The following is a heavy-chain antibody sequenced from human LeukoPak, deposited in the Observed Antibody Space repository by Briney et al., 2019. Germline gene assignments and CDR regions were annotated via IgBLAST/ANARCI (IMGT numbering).Heavy chain of an antibody. CDR1: GFAFRTSA. J-gene: IGHJ3*01. CDR3: ARIDTYYYDSSGYYSAFDV. V-gene: IGHV3-23*01. CDR2: INGGDYST. Sequence: GGSLRLSCAASGFAFRTSALSWVRQAPGKGLQWVSSINGGDYSTHYADSVKGRFTISRDNAKNSLYLQMNSLRAEDTALYYCARIDTYYYDSSGYYSAFDVWGQGTIVTVSS. D-gene: IGHD3-22*01.